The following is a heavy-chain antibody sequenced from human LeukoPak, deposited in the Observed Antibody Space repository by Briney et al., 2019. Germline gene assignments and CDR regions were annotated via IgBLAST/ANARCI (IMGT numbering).Heavy chain of an antibody. CDR3: ASGSYCSSTSCYPEH. CDR1: GGSFSGYY. D-gene: IGHD2-2*01. J-gene: IGHJ1*01. CDR2: INHSGST. V-gene: IGHV4-34*01. Sequence: PSETLSLTCAVYGGSFSGYYWSWIRQPPGKGLEWIGEINHSGSTNYNPSLKSRVTISVDTSKNQFSLKLSSVTAADTAVYYCASGSYCSSTSCYPEHWGQGTLVTVSS.